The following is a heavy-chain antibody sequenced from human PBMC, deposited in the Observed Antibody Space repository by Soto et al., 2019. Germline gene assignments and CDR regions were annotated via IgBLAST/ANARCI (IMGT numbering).Heavy chain of an antibody. D-gene: IGHD2-2*01. J-gene: IGHJ4*02. Sequence: EVQLLESGGGLVQPGGSLRLSCAASGFTFSSYAMSWVRQAPGKGLEWVSAISGSGGSTYYADSVKGRFTISRDNSKNTLYLQMNRLRAEDTAVYYCAKDYVVVPAAIDYWGQGTLVTVSS. V-gene: IGHV3-23*01. CDR2: ISGSGGST. CDR3: AKDYVVVPAAIDY. CDR1: GFTFSSYA.